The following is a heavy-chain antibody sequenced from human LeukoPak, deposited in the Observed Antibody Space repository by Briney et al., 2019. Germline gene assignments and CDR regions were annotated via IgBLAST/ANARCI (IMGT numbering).Heavy chain of an antibody. Sequence: PSETLSLTCIVSGGSISSSIYYWAWVRQPPGKGLEWIGTVFYNGATQYSPSLRSRVTISIDTSTNQFSLKLSSVTAADTAVYYCARPPQYYYDSSGYPLGAFDIWGQGTMVTVSS. D-gene: IGHD3-22*01. CDR2: VFYNGAT. CDR1: GGSISSSIYY. CDR3: ARPPQYYYDSSGYPLGAFDI. V-gene: IGHV4-39*07. J-gene: IGHJ3*02.